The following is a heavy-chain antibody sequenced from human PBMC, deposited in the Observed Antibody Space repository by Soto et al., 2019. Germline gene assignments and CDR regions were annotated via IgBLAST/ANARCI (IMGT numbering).Heavy chain of an antibody. CDR2: IRGRSLDT. D-gene: IGHD2-8*01. CDR3: VSGTDDALRHYFDY. J-gene: IGHJ4*02. CDR1: GLGFSNFP. Sequence: GGSLRLSCATSGLGFSNFPMIWVRRAPGKGLEWVSSIRGRSLDTHYADSVKGRFTVSRDNSKNLVYLHMSSPRAEDTAMYYCVSGTDDALRHYFDYWGQGTLVTVSS. V-gene: IGHV3-23*01.